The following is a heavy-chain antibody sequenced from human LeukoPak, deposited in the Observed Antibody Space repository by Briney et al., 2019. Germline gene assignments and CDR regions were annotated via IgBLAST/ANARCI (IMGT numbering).Heavy chain of an antibody. CDR3: AHHRGSLDSNTKHFQH. Sequence: GGSLRLSCAASGFTFSSFAMSWVRQAPGKGLEWVSAISGGGGTTYYADSVKGRFTLSRDNSKSTLYLQMNSLRAEDTAVYYCAHHRGSLDSNTKHFQHWGQGTLAMVSS. D-gene: IGHD2-8*01. V-gene: IGHV3-23*01. CDR1: GFTFSSFA. CDR2: ISGGGGTT. J-gene: IGHJ1*01.